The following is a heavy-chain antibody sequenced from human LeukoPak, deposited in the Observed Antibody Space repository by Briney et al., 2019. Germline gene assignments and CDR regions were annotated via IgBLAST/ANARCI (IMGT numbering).Heavy chain of an antibody. CDR3: ARVHYGDYLPYYYYGMDV. J-gene: IGHJ6*02. Sequence: SETLSLTCTVSGGSISSYYWSWIRQPPGKGLEWIGYIYYSGSTNYNPSLKSRVTISVDTSKNQFSLKLSSVTAADTAVYYCARVHYGDYLPYYYYGMDVWGQGTTVTVSS. D-gene: IGHD4-17*01. CDR2: IYYSGST. CDR1: GGSISSYY. V-gene: IGHV4-59*08.